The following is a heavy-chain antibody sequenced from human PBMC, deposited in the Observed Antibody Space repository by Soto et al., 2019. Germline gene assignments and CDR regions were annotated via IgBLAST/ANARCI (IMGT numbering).Heavy chain of an antibody. D-gene: IGHD6-6*01. CDR2: IYYSGST. J-gene: IGHJ6*03. CDR3: ARSARLKQCYYYYYMDV. V-gene: IGHV4-59*08. CDR1: GGSISSYY. Sequence: PSETVSLTCTVSGGSISSYYWSWIRLPPGKGLEWIGYIYYSGSTNYNPSLKSRVTISVDTSKNQFSLKLSSVTAADTAVYYCARSARLKQCYYYYYMDVWGKGTTVTVSS.